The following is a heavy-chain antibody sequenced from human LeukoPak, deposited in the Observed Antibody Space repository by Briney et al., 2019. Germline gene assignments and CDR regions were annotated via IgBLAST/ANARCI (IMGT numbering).Heavy chain of an antibody. CDR2: ISYDGSNK. D-gene: IGHD6-13*01. J-gene: IGHJ4*02. CDR3: AREQTSSSWPRYSDY. Sequence: GGSLRLSCAASGLTFSSYAMHWVRQAPGKGLEWVAVISYDGSNKYYADSVKGRFTISRDNSKNTLYLLMNSLRAEDTAVYYCAREQTSSSWPRYSDYWGQGTLVTVSS. V-gene: IGHV3-30-3*01. CDR1: GLTFSSYA.